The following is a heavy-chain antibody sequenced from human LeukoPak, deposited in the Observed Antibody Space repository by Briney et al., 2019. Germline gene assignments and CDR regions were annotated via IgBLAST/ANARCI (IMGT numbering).Heavy chain of an antibody. CDR1: GFTFGKYW. D-gene: IGHD2-15*01. CDR2: ISYDGNNK. Sequence: PGGSLRLSCVASGFTFGKYWMSWVRQAPGKGLEWVAVISYDGNNKYYADSVKGRFTISRDNSKNTLFLQMNSLRAEDTAVYYCAKGVDYCSGGSCPADYWGPGTLVTVSS. J-gene: IGHJ4*02. V-gene: IGHV3-30*18. CDR3: AKGVDYCSGGSCPADY.